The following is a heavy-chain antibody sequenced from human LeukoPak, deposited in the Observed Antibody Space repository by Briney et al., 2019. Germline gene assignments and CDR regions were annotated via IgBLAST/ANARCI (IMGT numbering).Heavy chain of an antibody. V-gene: IGHV1-69*13. CDR2: IIPIFGTA. CDR1: GGTFSSYA. J-gene: IGHJ6*02. D-gene: IGHD6-13*01. Sequence: GASVKVSCTASGGTFSSYAISWVRQAPGQGLEWMGGIIPIFGTANYAQKFQGRVTITADESTSTAYMELSSLRSEDTAVYYCARKLDSWSYYYGMDVWGQGTTVTVSS. CDR3: ARKLDSWSYYYGMDV.